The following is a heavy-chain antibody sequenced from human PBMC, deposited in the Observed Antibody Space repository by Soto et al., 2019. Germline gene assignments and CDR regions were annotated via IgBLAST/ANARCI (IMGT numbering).Heavy chain of an antibody. D-gene: IGHD3-22*01. CDR1: GGSFSGYY. J-gene: IGHJ4*02. V-gene: IGHV4-34*01. CDR3: AREGTPYYDSSGYPD. CDR2: INHSGST. Sequence: QVQLQQWGAGLLKPSETLSLTCAVYGGSFSGYYWSWIRQPPGKGLEWIGEINHSGSTNYNPSLKSLATLSVDTSKNQFSLQLSSVTAADTAVYYCAREGTPYYDSSGYPDWGQGTLVTVSS.